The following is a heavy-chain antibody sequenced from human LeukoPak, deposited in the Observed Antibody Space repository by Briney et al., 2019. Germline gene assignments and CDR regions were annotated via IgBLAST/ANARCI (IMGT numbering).Heavy chain of an antibody. Sequence: SVKVSCKASGGTFSNYAISWVRQAPRQGLEWMGGIIPIFDTADNAQKFQGRLTITADESTSTAYMELSSLRAEDTAVYYCARDLLGSATSYSSGAWDYWGQGTLSPSPQ. V-gene: IGHV1-69*13. D-gene: IGHD3-9*01. CDR1: GGTFSNYA. CDR2: IIPIFDTA. J-gene: IGHJ4*02. CDR3: ARDLLGSATSYSSGAWDY.